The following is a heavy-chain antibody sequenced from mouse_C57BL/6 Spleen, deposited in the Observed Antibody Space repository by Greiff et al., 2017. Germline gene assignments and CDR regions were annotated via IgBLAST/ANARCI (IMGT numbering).Heavy chain of an antibody. D-gene: IGHD2-4*01. J-gene: IGHJ2*01. CDR2: IYPSDSET. CDR1: GYTFTSYW. Sequence: QVQLQQSGAELVRPGSSVNLSCTASGYTFTSYWMDWVKQRPGQGLEWIGNIYPSDSETHYTQKIKDKATLTVDKSSSTAYMQLSSLTSEDSAVYYCAREDYDYDTVYYLDYWGQGTTLTVSS. V-gene: IGHV1-61*01. CDR3: AREDYDYDTVYYLDY.